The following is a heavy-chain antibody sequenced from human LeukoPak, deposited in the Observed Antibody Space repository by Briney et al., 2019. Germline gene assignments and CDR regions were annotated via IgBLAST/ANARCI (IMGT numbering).Heavy chain of an antibody. J-gene: IGHJ6*03. Sequence: SETLSLTCTVSGGSISSGSYYWSWIRQPAGKGLEWIGRIYTSGSTNYNPSLKSRVTISVDTSKNQFSLKLSSVTAADTAVYYCARNTYYYDSSGYPNYYYYYYMDVWGKGTTVTISS. D-gene: IGHD3-22*01. CDR2: IYTSGST. CDR1: GGSISSGSYY. CDR3: ARNTYYYDSSGYPNYYYYYYMDV. V-gene: IGHV4-61*02.